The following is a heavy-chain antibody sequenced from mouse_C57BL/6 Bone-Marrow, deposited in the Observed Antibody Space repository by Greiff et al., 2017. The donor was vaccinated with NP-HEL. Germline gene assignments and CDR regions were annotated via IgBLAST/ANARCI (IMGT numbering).Heavy chain of an antibody. D-gene: IGHD1-1*01. CDR3: ITTVVGEVFAY. Sequence: EVQLQESGGGLVQPGGSMKLSCAASGFTFSDAWMDWVRQSPEKGLEWVAEIRNKANNHATYYAESVKGRFTISRDDSKSSVYLQMNSLRAEDTGIYYCITTVVGEVFAYWGQGTTLTVSS. CDR1: GFTFSDAW. J-gene: IGHJ2*01. V-gene: IGHV6-6*01. CDR2: IRNKANNHAT.